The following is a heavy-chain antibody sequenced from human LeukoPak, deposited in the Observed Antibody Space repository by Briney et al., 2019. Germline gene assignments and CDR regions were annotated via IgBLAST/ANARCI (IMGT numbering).Heavy chain of an antibody. J-gene: IGHJ5*02. CDR2: IYHSGST. CDR3: ERGVEIRSSRWRWFDP. Sequence: SETLSLTCTVSAYSISSGYYWGWIRQPPGKGLDWIGSIYHSGSTYYNPSLKSRVTISVDTSKNQFSLKLSSVTAADTAVYYWERGVEIRSSRWRWFDPWGQGPLVTVSS. D-gene: IGHD6-13*01. V-gene: IGHV4-38-2*02. CDR1: AYSISSGYY.